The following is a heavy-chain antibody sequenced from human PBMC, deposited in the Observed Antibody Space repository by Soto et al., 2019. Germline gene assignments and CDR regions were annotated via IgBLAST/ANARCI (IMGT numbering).Heavy chain of an antibody. J-gene: IGHJ6*02. CDR2: MNPNSGNT. D-gene: IGHD1-26*01. CDR3: ARGLSGMTFGGYYYYYSYGMDV. CDR1: GYTFTSYD. Sequence: GASVKVSCKASGYTFTSYDINWVRQATGQGLEWMGWMNPNSGNTGYAQKFQGRVTMTRNTSISTAYMELSSLRSEDTAVYYCARGLSGMTFGGYYYYYSYGMDVWGQGTTVTVSS. V-gene: IGHV1-8*01.